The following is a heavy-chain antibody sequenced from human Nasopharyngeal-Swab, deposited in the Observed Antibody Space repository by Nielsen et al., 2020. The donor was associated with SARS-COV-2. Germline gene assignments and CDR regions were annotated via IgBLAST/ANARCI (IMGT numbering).Heavy chain of an antibody. CDR2: NSAYNGNT. CDR3: AGYDILTGSMDV. J-gene: IGHJ6*02. D-gene: IGHD3-9*01. CDR1: DYAVTRYG. Sequence: ASEEVSCKASDYAVTRYGISWVRQATGQGLEWMGWNSAYNGNTNHAQKLQGRVTMTTDTSKSTAYMELRRLRYDDTAVYYCAGYDILTGSMDVWGQGTTVTVSS. V-gene: IGHV1-18*01.